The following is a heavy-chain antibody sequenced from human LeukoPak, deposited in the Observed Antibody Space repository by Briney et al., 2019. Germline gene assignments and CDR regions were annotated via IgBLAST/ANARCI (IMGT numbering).Heavy chain of an antibody. CDR3: ATSRSGYYYYYYYMDV. Sequence: ASVKVSCKASGYTFTSYDINWVRQATGQGLEWMGWMNPNSGNTGYAQKFQGRVTMTRNTSISTAYMELSSLRSEDTAVYYCATSRSGYYYYYYYMDVWGKGTTVTISS. J-gene: IGHJ6*03. V-gene: IGHV1-8*01. CDR2: MNPNSGNT. CDR1: GYTFTSYD.